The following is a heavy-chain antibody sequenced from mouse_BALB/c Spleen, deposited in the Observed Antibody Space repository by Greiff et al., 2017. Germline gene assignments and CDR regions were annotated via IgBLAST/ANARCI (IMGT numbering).Heavy chain of an antibody. CDR1: GFNIKDTY. V-gene: IGHV14-3*02. D-gene: IGHD1-1*01. CDR3: AFYYGSTTGGYCDY. J-gene: IGHJ2*01. CDR2: IDPANGNT. Sequence: VQLQQSGAELVKPGASVKLSCTASGFNIKDTYMHWVKQRPEQGLEWIGRIDPANGNTNYDPKFQGKATISADTSSNTDYLKLRSLTSEGTAVYYSAFYYGSTTGGYCDYWGQGTTLTVSS.